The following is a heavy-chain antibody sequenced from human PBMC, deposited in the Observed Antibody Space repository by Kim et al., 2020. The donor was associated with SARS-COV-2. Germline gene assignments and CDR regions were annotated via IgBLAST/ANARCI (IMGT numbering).Heavy chain of an antibody. V-gene: IGHV3-23*01. Sequence: YADSVRGRYTISRDNSRNTLFLQMKSLRVEGTALYYCAKILQVRVFAMDYWGQGTLVAVSS. CDR3: AKILQVRVFAMDY. J-gene: IGHJ4*02. D-gene: IGHD3-3*01.